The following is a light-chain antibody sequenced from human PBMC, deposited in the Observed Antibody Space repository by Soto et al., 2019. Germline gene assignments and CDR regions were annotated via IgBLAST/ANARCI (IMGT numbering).Light chain of an antibody. V-gene: IGKV3-11*01. J-gene: IGKJ5*01. CDR3: QQRSNWPPT. CDR1: RGVTTT. CDR2: DAS. Sequence: EIVLTQSPATLSLSPGERATPPSRPGRGVTTTLAWYQQKPGQAPRLLIYDASNRATGIPARFSGSGSGTDFTLTISSLEPEDFAVYYCQQRSNWPPTFGQGTRLEIK.